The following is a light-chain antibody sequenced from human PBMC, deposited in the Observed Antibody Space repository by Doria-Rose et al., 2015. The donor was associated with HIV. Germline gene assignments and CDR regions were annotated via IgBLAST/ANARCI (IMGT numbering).Light chain of an antibody. Sequence: TLSPSSLSASEGDRVTITCRASQDIYASLAWYQQKPGTAPKLLILDASSLESGVPSRISGSGSGTDFTLTISSLQPEDFATFYCQQFYTFPHTLGQGTRLEIK. V-gene: IGKV1-13*02. J-gene: IGKJ5*01. CDR3: QQFYTFPHT. CDR2: DAS. CDR1: QDIYAS.